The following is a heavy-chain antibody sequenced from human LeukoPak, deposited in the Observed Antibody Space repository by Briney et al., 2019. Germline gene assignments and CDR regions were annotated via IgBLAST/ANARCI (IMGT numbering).Heavy chain of an antibody. Sequence: GGSLRLSCAASGFTFSSYSMNWVRQAPGKGLEWVSYISSSGSTIYYADSVKGRFTISRDNAKNSLYLQMNSLRAEDTAVYYCAELGITMIGGIWGKGTTVTISS. CDR1: GFTFSSYS. J-gene: IGHJ6*04. CDR2: ISSSGSTI. V-gene: IGHV3-48*04. CDR3: AELGITMIGGI. D-gene: IGHD3-10*02.